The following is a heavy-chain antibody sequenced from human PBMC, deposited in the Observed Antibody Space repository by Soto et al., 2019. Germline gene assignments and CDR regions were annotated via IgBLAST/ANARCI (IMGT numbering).Heavy chain of an antibody. CDR2: IYSGGST. V-gene: IGHV3-53*01. D-gene: IGHD6-19*01. CDR3: ARDQGGEGIAVAGIDY. J-gene: IGHJ4*02. Sequence: GGSLRLSCAASGFTVSSNYMSWVRQAPGKGLEWVSVIYSGGSTYYADSVKGRFTISRDNSKNTLYLQMNSLRAGDTAVYYCARDQGGEGIAVAGIDYWGQGTLVTVSS. CDR1: GFTVSSNY.